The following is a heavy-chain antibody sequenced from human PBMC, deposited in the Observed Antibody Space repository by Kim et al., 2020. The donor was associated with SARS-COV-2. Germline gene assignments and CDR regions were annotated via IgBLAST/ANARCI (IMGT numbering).Heavy chain of an antibody. CDR1: GFTFSSYS. CDR3: ERPIAGGAILF. Sequence: GGSLRLSCAASGFTFSSYSMNWVRQAPGKGLEWVSSISSSSSYIYYADSLKGRFTISRDNAKNSLSLQMNSLRAEDTAGYYCERPIAGGAILFWGQGTLVTVSS. CDR2: ISSSSSYI. V-gene: IGHV3-21*01. J-gene: IGHJ4*02. D-gene: IGHD3-16*01.